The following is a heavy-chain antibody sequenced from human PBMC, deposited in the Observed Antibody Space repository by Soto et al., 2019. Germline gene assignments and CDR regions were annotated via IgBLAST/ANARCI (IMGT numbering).Heavy chain of an antibody. CDR1: GGSISSYY. J-gene: IGHJ4*02. Sequence: SETLSLTCTVSGGSISSYYWSWIRQPPGKGLEWIGYIYYSGSTNYNPSLKSRVTISVDTSKNQFSLKLSSVTAADTAVYYCARAQGGYGGNWIDYWGQGTLVTVSS. V-gene: IGHV4-59*01. D-gene: IGHD2-21*01. CDR3: ARAQGGYGGNWIDY. CDR2: IYYSGST.